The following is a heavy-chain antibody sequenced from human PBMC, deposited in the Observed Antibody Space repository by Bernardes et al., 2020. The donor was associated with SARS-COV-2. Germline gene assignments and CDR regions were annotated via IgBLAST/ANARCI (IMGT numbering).Heavy chain of an antibody. CDR1: GFSFSNYA. Sequence: GGSLRLSCAASGFSFSNYAMSWVRQAPGRGLEWVSTVSRSGANTYYADSVKGRFSISRDDSKSTVFLQMKRLRVDDTAMYYCARDRYTSGGTSSPLVWGQGTLVSVSP. CDR2: VSRSGANT. CDR3: ARDRYTSGGTSSPLV. V-gene: IGHV3-23*01. D-gene: IGHD3-16*02. J-gene: IGHJ4*02.